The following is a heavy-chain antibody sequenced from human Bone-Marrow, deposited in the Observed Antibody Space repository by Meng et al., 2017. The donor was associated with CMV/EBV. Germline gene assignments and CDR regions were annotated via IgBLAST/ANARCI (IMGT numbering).Heavy chain of an antibody. CDR3: VRAHCSSTSCLIDY. CDR2: INPNSGGT. CDR1: GYTFTGYY. D-gene: IGHD2-2*01. V-gene: IGHV1-2*02. Sequence: QVQLVQSGAEVKKPGASVKVSCRASGYTFTGYYMHWVRQAPGQGLEWMGWINPNSGGTNYAQKFQGRVTMTRDTSISTAYMKLSRLRSDDTAVYYCVRAHCSSTSCLIDYWGQGTLVTVSS. J-gene: IGHJ4*02.